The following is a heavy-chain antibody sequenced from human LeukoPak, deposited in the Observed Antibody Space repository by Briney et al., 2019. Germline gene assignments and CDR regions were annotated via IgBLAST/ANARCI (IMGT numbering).Heavy chain of an antibody. CDR1: GGSISSYY. V-gene: IGHV4-59*13. J-gene: IGHJ5*02. CDR3: ARVVYRGENWFDP. CDR2: MYNSGSA. Sequence: SETLSLTCSVSGGSISSYYWSWLRQPPGEGLEGIGYMYNSGSANYSPSLKSRATISVDTSKNQCSLKLSSVTAADTAVYYCARVVYRGENWFDPWGQGTLVTVSS. D-gene: IGHD3-10*01.